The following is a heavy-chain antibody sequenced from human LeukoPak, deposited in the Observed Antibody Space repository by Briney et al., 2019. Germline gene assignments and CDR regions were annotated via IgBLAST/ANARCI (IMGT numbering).Heavy chain of an antibody. Sequence: SETLSLTCAVYGGSFSGYYWSWIRQPPGKGLEWIGEINHSGSTNYNPSLKSRVTISVDTSKNQFSLKLSSVTAADTAVYYCARSLGRLAARHYYYYYYMDVWGKGTTVTVSS. D-gene: IGHD6-6*01. CDR1: GGSFSGYY. CDR2: INHSGST. V-gene: IGHV4-34*01. J-gene: IGHJ6*03. CDR3: ARSLGRLAARHYYYYYYMDV.